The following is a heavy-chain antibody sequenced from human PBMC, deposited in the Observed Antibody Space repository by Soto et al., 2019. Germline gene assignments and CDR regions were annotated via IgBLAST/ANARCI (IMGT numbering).Heavy chain of an antibody. CDR3: AKYPDDYVWGKFEY. Sequence: GGSLRLSCAASGFTFKTYAMSWVRQAPGKGLEWVSSIVGSGHSAYYADSVRSRFTISRDNSKNTLYLQMNSLRVEDTAVYYCAKYPDDYVWGKFEYWGQGILVTVSS. CDR1: GFTFKTYA. V-gene: IGHV3-23*01. D-gene: IGHD3-16*01. J-gene: IGHJ4*02. CDR2: IVGSGHSA.